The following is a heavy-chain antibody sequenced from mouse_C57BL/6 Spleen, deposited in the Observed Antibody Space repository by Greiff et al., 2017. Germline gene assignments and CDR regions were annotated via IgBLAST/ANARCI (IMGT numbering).Heavy chain of an antibody. V-gene: IGHV5-9-1*02. CDR3: RGGNDDGSYYFDY. J-gene: IGHJ2*01. Sequence: DVKLVESGAGLVKPGGSLTLSCAASGFTFSSYAMSWVSQTPEKRLEWVAYISSGGGYIYYADTVKGRFTISRDNARNTLYLQMSSLKSEDTAMYYGRGGNDDGSYYFDYWGQGTTLTVSS. D-gene: IGHD2-3*01. CDR1: GFTFSSYA. CDR2: ISSGGGYI.